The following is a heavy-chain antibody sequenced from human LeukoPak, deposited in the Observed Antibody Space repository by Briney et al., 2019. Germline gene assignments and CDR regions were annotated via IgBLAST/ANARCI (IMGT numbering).Heavy chain of an antibody. CDR3: AREGTGELPPRFDY. CDR2: IWYDGSNK. V-gene: IGHV3-33*01. Sequence: GRSLRLSCAASGFTSSSYGMHWVRQAPGKGLEWVAVIWYDGSNKYYADSVKGRFTISRDNSKNTLYLQMNSLRAEDTAVYYCAREGTGELPPRFDYWGQGTLVTVSS. CDR1: GFTSSSYG. J-gene: IGHJ4*02. D-gene: IGHD1-26*01.